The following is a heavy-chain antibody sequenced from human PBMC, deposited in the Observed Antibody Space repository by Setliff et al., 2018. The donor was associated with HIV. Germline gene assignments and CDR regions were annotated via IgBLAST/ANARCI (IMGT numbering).Heavy chain of an antibody. V-gene: IGHV1-2*02. D-gene: IGHD1-1*01. Sequence: ASVKVSCKASGYTFTDYFIHWVRQAPGQGLEWMGWISPHNGDRKIPQRFRGRVTMTRDTSISTVYMELSGLTSDDTAVYLCARQLSNLLDHWGQGTPVTVSS. CDR2: ISPHNGDR. CDR1: GYTFTDYF. CDR3: ARQLSNLLDH. J-gene: IGHJ1*01.